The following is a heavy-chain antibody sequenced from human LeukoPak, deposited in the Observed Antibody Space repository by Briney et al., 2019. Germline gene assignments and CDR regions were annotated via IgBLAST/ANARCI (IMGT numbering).Heavy chain of an antibody. Sequence: PGGSLRLSCAASGFTFSSYAMHWVRQAPGKGLEWVAVISYDGSNKYYADCVKGRFTISRDNSKNTLYLQMNSLRAEDTAVYYCARGGSGSYRNWFDPWGQGTLVTVSS. CDR2: ISYDGSNK. CDR1: GFTFSSYA. CDR3: ARGGSGSYRNWFDP. J-gene: IGHJ5*02. D-gene: IGHD1-26*01. V-gene: IGHV3-30*04.